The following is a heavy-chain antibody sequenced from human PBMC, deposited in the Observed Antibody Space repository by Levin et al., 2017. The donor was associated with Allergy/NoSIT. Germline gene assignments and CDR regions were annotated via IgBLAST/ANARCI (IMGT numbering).Heavy chain of an antibody. Sequence: GESLKISCAASGFSFSTYVMHWVRRAPGKGLEWVAVISYGGNNKDYEDSVKGRFTISRDNYKNTLFLQINSLRSEDTAVYYCARVSGSYPGHYIDLWGQGTLVTVSS. CDR3: ARVSGSYPGHYIDL. CDR1: GFSFSTYV. V-gene: IGHV3-30*04. J-gene: IGHJ4*02. D-gene: IGHD1-26*01. CDR2: ISYGGNNK.